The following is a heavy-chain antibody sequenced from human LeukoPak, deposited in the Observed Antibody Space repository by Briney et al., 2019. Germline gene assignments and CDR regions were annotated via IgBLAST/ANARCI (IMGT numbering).Heavy chain of an antibody. Sequence: PSETLSLTCTVSGGSISTYYWSWIRQPPGKGLEWIGCIYYTGSANYNPSLKSRGTIPVDTSKNQFSLKLTSVTAADTAVYYCARGSITVVPAFDIWGQGTMFTVSS. V-gene: IGHV4-59*12. J-gene: IGHJ3*02. CDR3: ARGSITVVPAFDI. CDR2: IYYTGSA. D-gene: IGHD3-16*01. CDR1: GGSISTYY.